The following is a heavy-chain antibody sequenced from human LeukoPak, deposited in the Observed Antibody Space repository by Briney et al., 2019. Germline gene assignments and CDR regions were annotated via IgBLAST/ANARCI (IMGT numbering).Heavy chain of an antibody. CDR1: GYTFTGYY. V-gene: IGHV1-2*02. CDR3: ARDIEVRGRYYYYGMDV. J-gene: IGHJ6*02. Sequence: AASVKVSCKASGYTFTGYYMHWVRQAPGQGLEWMGWINPNSGGTNYAQKFQGRVTMTRDTSISTAYMELSRLRSDDTAVYYCARDIEVRGRYYYYGMDVWGQGTTVTVSS. CDR2: INPNSGGT. D-gene: IGHD3-10*01.